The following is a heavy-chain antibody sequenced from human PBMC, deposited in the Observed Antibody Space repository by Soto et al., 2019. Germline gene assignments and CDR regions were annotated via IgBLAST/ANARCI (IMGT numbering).Heavy chain of an antibody. CDR1: GGSISSYY. CDR2: IYYSGST. V-gene: IGHV4-59*01. J-gene: IGHJ4*02. CDR3: ARETGSEWRPIDY. Sequence: ETLSLTCPVSGGSISSYYWSWIRQPPGKGLEWIGYIYYSGSTNYNPSLKSRVTISVDTSKNQFSLKLSSVTAADKAVYYCARETGSEWRPIDYWGQGTLVTVSS. D-gene: IGHD1-1*01.